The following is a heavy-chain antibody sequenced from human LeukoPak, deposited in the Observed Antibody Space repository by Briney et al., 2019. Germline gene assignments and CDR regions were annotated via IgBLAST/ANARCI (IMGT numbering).Heavy chain of an antibody. CDR3: AKHAPYSPFDY. Sequence: SETLSLTCTVSGGSISGYYWSWLRQLPGKGLEWIGYIFYSGTTNYNPSLQSRVTTSVYTSKNQLSLNLISMTAPDTAVYYCAKHAPYSPFDYWGQGALVTVSS. D-gene: IGHD1-26*01. CDR1: GGSISGYY. V-gene: IGHV4-59*08. J-gene: IGHJ4*02. CDR2: IFYSGTT.